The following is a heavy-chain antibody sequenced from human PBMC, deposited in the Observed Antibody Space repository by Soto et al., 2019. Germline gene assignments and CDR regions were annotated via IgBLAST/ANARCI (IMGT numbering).Heavy chain of an antibody. CDR3: ASEAVAAVSGMDV. J-gene: IGHJ6*02. CDR1: GFTFSSYA. V-gene: IGHV3-21*01. D-gene: IGHD2-15*01. Sequence: GGSLRLSCAASGFTFSSYAMSWVRQAPGKGLEWVSSISSSSSYIYYADSVKGRFTISRDNAKNSLYLQMNSLRAEDTAVYYCASEAVAAVSGMDVWGQGTTVTVSS. CDR2: ISSSSSYI.